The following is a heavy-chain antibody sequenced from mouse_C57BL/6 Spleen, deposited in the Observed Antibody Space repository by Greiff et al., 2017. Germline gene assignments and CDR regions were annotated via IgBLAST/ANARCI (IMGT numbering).Heavy chain of an antibody. J-gene: IGHJ1*03. CDR3: ARRGDDYDEGYFDV. V-gene: IGHV1-61*01. D-gene: IGHD2-4*01. Sequence: QVQLQQPGAELVRPGSSVKLSCKASGYTFTSYWMDWVKQRPGQGLEWIGNIYPSDSETHYNQKFKDKATLTVDISSSTAYMQLSSLTSEDSAVYYCARRGDDYDEGYFDVWGTGTTVTVSS. CDR2: IYPSDSET. CDR1: GYTFTSYW.